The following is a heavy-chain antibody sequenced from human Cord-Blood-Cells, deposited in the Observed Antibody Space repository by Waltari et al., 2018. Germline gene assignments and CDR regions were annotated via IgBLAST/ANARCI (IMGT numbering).Heavy chain of an antibody. Sequence: QVQLQDSGPGLVKPSETLSLTCTVPGGSISRYYWSWLRHPPGKGLEWIGYIYYSGSTNYNPSLKSRVTISVDTSKNQFSLKLSSVTAADTAVYYCAREGVVPAAMSYYFDYWGQGTLVTVSS. CDR1: GGSISRYY. V-gene: IGHV4-59*01. D-gene: IGHD2-2*01. CDR2: IYYSGST. CDR3: AREGVVPAAMSYYFDY. J-gene: IGHJ4*02.